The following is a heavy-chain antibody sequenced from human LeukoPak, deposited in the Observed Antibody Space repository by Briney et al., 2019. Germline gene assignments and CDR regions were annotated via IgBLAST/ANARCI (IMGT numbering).Heavy chain of an antibody. D-gene: IGHD6-25*01. J-gene: IGHJ4*02. CDR2: IIPKFGTT. CDR1: GDMFSNDA. CDR3: ARRSRQPRHAYFDY. V-gene: IGHV1-69*05. Sequence: SVKVSCKTSGDMFSNDAISWVRQAPGQGPEWMGDIIPKFGTTNYAQKFRGRVSITTDDSTTTAYMELSGLKSDDTAEYYCARRSRQPRHAYFDYWGLGTLVTVSS.